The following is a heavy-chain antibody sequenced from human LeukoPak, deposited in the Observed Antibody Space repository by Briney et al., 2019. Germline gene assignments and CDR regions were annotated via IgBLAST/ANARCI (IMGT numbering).Heavy chain of an antibody. J-gene: IGHJ4*02. Sequence: LWESLKIFFKSSRYSFCTYWIAWVRQMPGKGLEWGRVIYPGDSEARYSPSFEGQVTMSADKSISTVYLHWSSLKASDTAIYYCARHSIMGAVTSPSDYWGQGTLVTVSS. CDR2: IYPGDSEA. CDR3: ARHSIMGAVTSPSDY. D-gene: IGHD1-26*01. V-gene: IGHV5-51*01. CDR1: RYSFCTYW.